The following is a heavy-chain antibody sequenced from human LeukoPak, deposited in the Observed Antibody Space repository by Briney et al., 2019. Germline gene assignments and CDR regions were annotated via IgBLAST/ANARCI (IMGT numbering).Heavy chain of an antibody. V-gene: IGHV3-53*01. D-gene: IGHD6-19*01. CDR1: GFTVSSNY. J-gene: IGHJ4*02. CDR3: AAVMIYSSGDFSFDY. Sequence: GGSLRLSCAASGFTVSSNYVGWVRQAPGKGLEWVSVIYSGGSTYYADSVKGRFTISRDNSKNTLYLQMNSLRAEDTAVYYCAAVMIYSSGDFSFDYWGQGTLVTVSS. CDR2: IYSGGST.